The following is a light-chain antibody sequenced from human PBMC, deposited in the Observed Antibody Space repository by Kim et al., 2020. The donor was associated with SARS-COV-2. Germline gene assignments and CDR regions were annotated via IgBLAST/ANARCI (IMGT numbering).Light chain of an antibody. CDR3: QQYNNWPL. CDR2: GAS. CDR1: QSVSNN. Sequence: LSLSPGERATLSCRASQSVSNNLAWYQQKPGQAPRLLIYGASTRATGIPARFSGSGSGTEFTLIISSLQSEDFAVYYCQQYNNWPLFGGGTKLEI. V-gene: IGKV3-15*01. J-gene: IGKJ4*01.